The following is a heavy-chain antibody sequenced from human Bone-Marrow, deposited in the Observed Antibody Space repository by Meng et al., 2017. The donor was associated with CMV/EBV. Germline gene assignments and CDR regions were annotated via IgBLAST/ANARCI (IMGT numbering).Heavy chain of an antibody. V-gene: IGHV4-34*01. J-gene: IGHJ4*02. CDR3: ARGSYYDYVWGSYRLAYFDY. CDR2: IEHRGST. CDR1: GGSFSGYC. D-gene: IGHD3-16*02. Sequence: QVQLQQWGAGLLKPSXALSLTCAXYGGSFSGYCWSWIRQPPGEGLEWLGEIEHRGSTNYNPSLKSRVTISVDTSKNQFSLKLSSVTAADTAVDYCARGSYYDYVWGSYRLAYFDYWGQGTLVTVSS.